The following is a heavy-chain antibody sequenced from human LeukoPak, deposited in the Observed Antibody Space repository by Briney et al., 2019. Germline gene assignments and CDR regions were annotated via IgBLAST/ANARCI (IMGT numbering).Heavy chain of an antibody. CDR3: ARDPGWGALDY. D-gene: IGHD3-16*01. V-gene: IGHV3-7*03. CDR1: GFSFSTTW. Sequence: GGSLRLSCAASGFSFSTTWMTWVRQTPGKGLELVANINIDGSQRYHADSVEGRFTISRDNVKNTLYLQMSSLRVEDTAVYYCARDPGWGALDYWGQGALVIVSS. J-gene: IGHJ4*02. CDR2: INIDGSQR.